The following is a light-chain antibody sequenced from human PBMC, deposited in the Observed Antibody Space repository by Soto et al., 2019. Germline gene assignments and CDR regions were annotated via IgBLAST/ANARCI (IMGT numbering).Light chain of an antibody. V-gene: IGLV2-23*01. CDR1: SSDVGNYHV. J-gene: IGLJ2*01. CDR2: EGS. Sequence: QSALTQPASVSGSPGQSITISCTGTSSDVGNYHVVSWYQQHPDRAPKVIIYEGSKRPSGVSNRFSGSKSGNTASLTISGLQAEDEADYYCSANAGGSTLVFGGGTKLTVL. CDR3: SANAGGSTLV.